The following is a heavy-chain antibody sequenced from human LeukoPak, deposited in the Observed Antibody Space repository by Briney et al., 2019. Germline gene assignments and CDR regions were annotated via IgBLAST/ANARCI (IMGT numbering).Heavy chain of an antibody. CDR3: TTDPEGPWEQQQYFDY. D-gene: IGHD6-13*01. CDR2: IKSKTDGGTT. CDR1: GFTFSNAW. J-gene: IGHJ4*02. V-gene: IGHV3-15*01. Sequence: GGFLRLSCAASGFTFSNAWMSWVRQAPGKGLEWVGRIKSKTDGGTTDYAAPVKGRFTISRDDSKNTLYLQMNSLKTEDTAVYYCTTDPEGPWEQQQYFDYWGQGTLVTVSS.